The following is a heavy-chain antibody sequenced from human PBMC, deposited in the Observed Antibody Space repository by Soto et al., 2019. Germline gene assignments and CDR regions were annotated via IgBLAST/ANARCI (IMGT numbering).Heavy chain of an antibody. J-gene: IGHJ5*02. V-gene: IGHV4-30-2*01. CDR2: IYHSGST. CDR1: GGSISTGGYS. Sequence: LSLTCAVSGGSISTGGYSWSWIRQPPGKGLEWIGYIYHSGSTYHNPSLKSRVTISVDRSKNQFSLKLSSVTAADTAVYYCARVHSPWGQGTLVTVSS. CDR3: ARVHSP.